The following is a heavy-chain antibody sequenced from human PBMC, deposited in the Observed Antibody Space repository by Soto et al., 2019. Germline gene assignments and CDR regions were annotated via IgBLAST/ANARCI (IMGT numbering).Heavy chain of an antibody. CDR1: GYTFSNYG. CDR2: ISAYNGKT. J-gene: IGHJ1*01. D-gene: IGHD2-21*02. Sequence: QVQLVQSGAEVKKPGASVKVSCKASGYTFSNYGISWVRQAPGQGLEWMGGISAYNGKTYDAERLQVRVTMTTDTSTSTAYMELRSLRSDDTAVYYCAREANCGSDCYSPAEYSQHWGQGTLVTVSS. V-gene: IGHV1-18*04. CDR3: AREANCGSDCYSPAEYSQH.